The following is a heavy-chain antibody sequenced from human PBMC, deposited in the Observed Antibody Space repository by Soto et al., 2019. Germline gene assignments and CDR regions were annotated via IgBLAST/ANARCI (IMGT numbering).Heavy chain of an antibody. J-gene: IGHJ4*02. CDR1: GFSFNSYW. D-gene: IGHD4-17*01. CDR3: ARGHDYGGIGSDY. Sequence: EVQLVESGGGLVQPGGSLRLSCAASGFSFNSYWMHWVRQAPGKGLVWVSRINKDGTSITYADSVKGRFTISRDNAKNTLYLQMNSLRVEDTAVYYCARGHDYGGIGSDYWGQGTLVTVSS. CDR2: INKDGTSI. V-gene: IGHV3-74*01.